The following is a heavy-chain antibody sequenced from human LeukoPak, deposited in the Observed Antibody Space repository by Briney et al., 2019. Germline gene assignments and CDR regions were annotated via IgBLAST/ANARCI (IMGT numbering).Heavy chain of an antibody. V-gene: IGHV4-4*07. CDR1: GGSISSYY. J-gene: IGHJ4*02. CDR3: ARSIAAAGIFDY. Sequence: SETLSLTCTVSGGSISSYYWSWIRQPAGKGLEWIGRIYTSGSTNYNPSLKSRVIMSVDTSKNQFSLKLSSVTAADTAVYYCARSIAAAGIFDYWGQGTLVTVSS. CDR2: IYTSGST. D-gene: IGHD6-13*01.